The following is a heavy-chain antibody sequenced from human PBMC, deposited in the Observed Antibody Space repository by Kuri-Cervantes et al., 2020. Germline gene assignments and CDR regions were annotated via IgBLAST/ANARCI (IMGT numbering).Heavy chain of an antibody. J-gene: IGHJ4*02. Sequence: GGSLRLSCAASGFTFSGCAMNWVRQAPSKGLEWVSSISGGGGTTYHADYVKGRFTISRDNSKNTLYLQMNSLRAEDTAVYYCAKDLDIVATATFDYWGQGTLVTVSS. CDR3: AKDLDIVATATFDY. CDR1: GFTFSGCA. CDR2: ISGGGGTT. D-gene: IGHD5-12*01. V-gene: IGHV3-23*01.